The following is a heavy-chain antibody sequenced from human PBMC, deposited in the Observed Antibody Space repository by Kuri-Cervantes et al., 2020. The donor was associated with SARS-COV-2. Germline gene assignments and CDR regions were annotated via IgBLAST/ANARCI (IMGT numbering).Heavy chain of an antibody. J-gene: IGHJ6*03. CDR3: ALMAGYYYYYYMDV. CDR1: GYTFTGYY. D-gene: IGHD5-24*01. Sequence: GESLKISCKASGYTFTGYYMHRVRQAPGQGLEWMGWINPNSGGTNYAQKFQGRVTMTRDTSISTAYMELSRLRSDDTAVYYCALMAGYYYYYYMDVWGKGTTVTVSS. V-gene: IGHV1-2*02. CDR2: INPNSGGT.